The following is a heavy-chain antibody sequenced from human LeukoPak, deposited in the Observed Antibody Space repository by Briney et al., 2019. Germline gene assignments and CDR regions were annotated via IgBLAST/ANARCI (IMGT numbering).Heavy chain of an antibody. D-gene: IGHD6-13*01. J-gene: IGHJ4*02. Sequence: SETLSLTCTVSGGSMSNYYWTWIRQPPGKGLEWVGYIYYSGTTKYNPSLKSRVTISLDTSKNQFSLELSSVTAADTAVYYCARAPYSSTWYLEYFDFWGEGTLVTVSS. CDR3: ARAPYSSTWYLEYFDF. V-gene: IGHV4-59*01. CDR1: GGSMSNYY. CDR2: IYYSGTT.